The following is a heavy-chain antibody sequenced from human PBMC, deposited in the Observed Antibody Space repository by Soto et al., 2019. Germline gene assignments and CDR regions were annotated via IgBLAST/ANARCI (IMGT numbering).Heavy chain of an antibody. Sequence: QVHLVESGGGMVQPGTSLRLSCTASGFTFNSLSLHWVRQRPDKGLEWVAVISSDGRVTYYADFVKGRFTVSRDNSKNTIYLQVNSLRAEDTAVYYCAREPYGDSQYFDYWGQGTLVTVSS. V-gene: IGHV3-30*04. CDR3: AREPYGDSQYFDY. CDR2: ISSDGRVT. D-gene: IGHD2-21*02. J-gene: IGHJ4*02. CDR1: GFTFNSLS.